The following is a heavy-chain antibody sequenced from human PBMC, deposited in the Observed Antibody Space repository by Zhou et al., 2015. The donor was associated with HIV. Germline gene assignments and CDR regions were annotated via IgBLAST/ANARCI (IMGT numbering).Heavy chain of an antibody. CDR1: GDTFNNFA. J-gene: IGHJ3*01. V-gene: IGHV1-69*06. CDR2: ITPMFQTH. D-gene: IGHD3-16*01. CDR3: ARSNMNYDYALDL. Sequence: QVQLVQSGAEVKKPGSSVKVSCKASGDTFNNFAISWVRQAPGQGLEWMGRITPMFQTHNYAEKFRARLNITVDRHTSAAYMELSSLTSEDAAVYYCARSNMNYDYALDLWGQGTKVIVS.